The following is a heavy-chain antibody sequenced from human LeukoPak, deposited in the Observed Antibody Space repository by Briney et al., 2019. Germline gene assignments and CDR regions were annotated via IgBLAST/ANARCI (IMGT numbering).Heavy chain of an antibody. V-gene: IGHV3-13*01. Sequence: GGSLRLSCAASGFTFSSYDMHWVRQATGKGLEWVSAIGTAGDTYYPSSVKGRFTISRENAKNSLYLQMNSLRAGDTAVYYCARSPQGDAFDIWGQGTMVTVSS. CDR1: GFTFSSYD. J-gene: IGHJ3*02. CDR3: ARSPQGDAFDI. CDR2: IGTAGDT.